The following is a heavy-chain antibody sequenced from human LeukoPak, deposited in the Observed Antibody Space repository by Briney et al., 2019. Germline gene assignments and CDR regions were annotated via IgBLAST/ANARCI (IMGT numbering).Heavy chain of an antibody. D-gene: IGHD1-26*01. CDR3: ARGKVGARQFDP. CDR2: MNPNSGNT. Sequence: ASVKVSCKASGYTFTSYDINWVRQATGQGLEWMGWMNPNSGNTGYAQKFQGRVTMTRNTSISTAYMELSSLRSEDRAAYYCARGKVGARQFDPWGQGTLVTVSS. CDR1: GYTFTSYD. V-gene: IGHV1-8*01. J-gene: IGHJ5*02.